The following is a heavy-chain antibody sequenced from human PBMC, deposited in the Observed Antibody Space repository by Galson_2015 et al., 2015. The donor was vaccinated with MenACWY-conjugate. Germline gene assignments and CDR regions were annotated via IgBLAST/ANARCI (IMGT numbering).Heavy chain of an antibody. CDR1: GDSVSSNSAA. CDR2: SYYRSKWYN. CDR3: ARGLRFLEWLLYDCYFDY. V-gene: IGHV6-1*01. Sequence: CAISGDSVSSNSAAWNWIRQSPSRGLEWLGRSYYRSKWYNDYAVSVKSRITINPDTSKNQFSLQLNSVTPEDTAVYYCARGLRFLEWLLYDCYFDYWGQGTLVTVSS. J-gene: IGHJ4*02. D-gene: IGHD3-3*01.